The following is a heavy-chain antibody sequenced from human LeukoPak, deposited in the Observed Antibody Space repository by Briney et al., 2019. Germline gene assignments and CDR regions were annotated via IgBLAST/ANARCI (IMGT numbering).Heavy chain of an antibody. CDR2: IKQDGSEK. CDR3: AREGSDSSGYYYARAAYYGMDV. V-gene: IGHV3-7*01. J-gene: IGHJ6*02. D-gene: IGHD3-22*01. CDR1: GFTFSSYW. Sequence: GGSLRLSCAASGFTFSSYWMSWVRQAPGKGLEWVANIKQDGSEKYYVDSVKGRFTISRDNAKNSLYLQMNSLRAEDTAVYYCAREGSDSSGYYYARAAYYGMDVWGQGTTVTVSS.